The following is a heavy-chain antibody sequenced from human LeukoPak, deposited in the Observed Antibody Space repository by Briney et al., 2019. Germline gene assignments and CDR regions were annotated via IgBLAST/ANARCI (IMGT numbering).Heavy chain of an antibody. D-gene: IGHD3-10*02. CDR3: ARLTTMSRLFDI. CDR2: IYYSGST. J-gene: IGHJ3*02. Sequence: SETLSLTCTVSGGSISSSSYYWGWIRQPPGKGLEWIGSIYYSGSTYYNPSLKSRVTISVDTSKNQFSLKLSSVTAAVTAVYYCARLTTMSRLFDIWGQGTMVTVSS. CDR1: GGSISSSSYY. V-gene: IGHV4-39*01.